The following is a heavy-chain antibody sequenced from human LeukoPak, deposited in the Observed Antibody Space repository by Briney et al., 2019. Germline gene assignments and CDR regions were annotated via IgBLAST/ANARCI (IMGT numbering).Heavy chain of an antibody. CDR2: IYATGTT. D-gene: IGHD3-16*02. CDR1: GGSISGYF. CDR3: AREGGGSNRCLD. V-gene: IGHV4-4*07. Sequence: SETLSLTCTVSGGSISGYFWSWIRQPAGKGLEWIGRIYATGTTNYNPSLKSRATMSVDTSKNQFSLNLTSVTAADTAVYYCAREGGGSNRCLDWGQGTLVTVSS. J-gene: IGHJ1*01.